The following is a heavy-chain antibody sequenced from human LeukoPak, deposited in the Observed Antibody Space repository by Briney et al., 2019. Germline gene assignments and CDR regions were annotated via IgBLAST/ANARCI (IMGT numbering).Heavy chain of an antibody. J-gene: IGHJ4*02. CDR2: ISGSGGST. D-gene: IGHD3-22*01. CDR3: AKGPRRITMIVVVTTGY. Sequence: PGGSLRLSCAASGFTFSSYAMSWVRQAPGKGLGWVSAISGSGGSTYYADSVKGRFTISRDNSKNTLYLQMNSLRAEDTAVYYCAKGPRRITMIVVVTTGYWGQGTLVTVSS. CDR1: GFTFSSYA. V-gene: IGHV3-23*01.